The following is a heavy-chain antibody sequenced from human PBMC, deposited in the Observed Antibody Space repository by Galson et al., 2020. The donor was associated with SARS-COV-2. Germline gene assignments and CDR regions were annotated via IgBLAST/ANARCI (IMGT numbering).Heavy chain of an antibody. J-gene: IGHJ4*02. CDR3: ARYQLLFPFDY. CDR2: IHFSGNT. CDR1: NYSISSHVY. V-gene: IGHV4-38-2*02. D-gene: IGHD1-7*01. Sequence: ASETLSLTCTVPNYSISSHVYWGWVRQSPGRGLEWIGNIHFSGNTHYNPSLKRRVTISVDTSKNQFSLKLTSVTAADTAVYYCARYQLLFPFDYWGRGALVTVSS.